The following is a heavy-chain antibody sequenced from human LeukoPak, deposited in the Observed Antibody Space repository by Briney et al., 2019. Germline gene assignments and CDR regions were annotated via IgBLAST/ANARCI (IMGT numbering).Heavy chain of an antibody. CDR1: GYTFTSYG. V-gene: IGHV1-18*01. CDR2: ISAYNGNT. CDR3: ARDIIAVVAAFNFDY. D-gene: IGHD2-15*01. J-gene: IGHJ4*02. Sequence: GASVKVSCKASGYTFTSYGISWVRQAPGQGLEWMGWISAYNGNTNYAQKFQGRVTMTRDTSISTAYMELSRLRSDDTAVYYCARDIIAVVAAFNFDYWGQGTLVTVSS.